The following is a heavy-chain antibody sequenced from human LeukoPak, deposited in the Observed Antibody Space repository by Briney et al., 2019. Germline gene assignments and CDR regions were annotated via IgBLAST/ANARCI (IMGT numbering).Heavy chain of an antibody. CDR2: IYHSGST. Sequence: SETLSLTCTVSGGSLSSGGYYWSWIRQPPGKGLEWIGYIYHSGSTNYNPSLKGRVTMSVDTSKNQFSLKLSSVTAADTAVYYCARDSAEHGSGSFDYWGQGTLVTVSS. J-gene: IGHJ4*02. CDR1: GGSLSSGGYY. V-gene: IGHV4-61*08. D-gene: IGHD3-10*01. CDR3: ARDSAEHGSGSFDY.